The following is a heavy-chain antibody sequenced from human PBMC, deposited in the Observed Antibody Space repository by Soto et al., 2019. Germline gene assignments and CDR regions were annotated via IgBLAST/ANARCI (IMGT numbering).Heavy chain of an antibody. CDR3: IRVLWFGELF. CDR1: GFSLSTRGVG. Sequence: QITLKESGPTLVKPTQTLTLTCTFSGFSLSTRGVGVGWIRQTPGKALEWLALMYWDDDKRYSPSLKSRLTITKDTSKDQVLLVMSNMDPVDTATYSCIRVLWFGELFWGQGTLVTVSS. J-gene: IGHJ4*02. D-gene: IGHD3-10*01. CDR2: MYWDDDK. V-gene: IGHV2-5*02.